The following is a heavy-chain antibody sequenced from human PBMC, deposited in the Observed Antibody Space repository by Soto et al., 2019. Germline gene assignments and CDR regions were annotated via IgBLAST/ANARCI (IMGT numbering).Heavy chain of an antibody. J-gene: IGHJ4*02. Sequence: QVQLQESGPGLVKPSETLSLTCTVSGGSISSYYWSWIRQPPGKGLEWIGYIYYSGSTSYNPSLKSRVTISVDTSKNQFSLKLSSVTAADTAVYYCARRYGGALDYRGQGTLVTVSS. CDR2: IYYSGST. D-gene: IGHD4-17*01. CDR3: ARRYGGALDY. V-gene: IGHV4-59*08. CDR1: GGSISSYY.